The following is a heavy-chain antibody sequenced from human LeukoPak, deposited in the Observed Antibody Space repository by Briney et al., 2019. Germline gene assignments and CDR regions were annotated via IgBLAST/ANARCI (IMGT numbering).Heavy chain of an antibody. J-gene: IGHJ6*03. CDR3: ARSTNYSYFYLDV. Sequence: SETLSLTCSVSGVSVNRYYWSWIRQPPGKGLEGIGFIYYSGATNYSPSLESRVTISIDTSRNQFSLRLTSATAADTAVYFCARSTNYSYFYLDVRGRGTTVTVS. CDR1: GVSVNRYY. V-gene: IGHV4-59*02. CDR2: IYYSGAT.